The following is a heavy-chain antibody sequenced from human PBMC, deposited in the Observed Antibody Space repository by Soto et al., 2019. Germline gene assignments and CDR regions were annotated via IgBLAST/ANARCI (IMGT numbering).Heavy chain of an antibody. Sequence: XGSLRLSCAASGFSFSSYAMHWVRQAPGKGLEWVAVISYDGSNKYYADSVKGRFTISRDNSKNTLYLQMNSLRAEDTAVYYCARDLGGRKRAYYYYGMDVWGQGTTVTVSS. CDR3: ARDLGGRKRAYYYYGMDV. V-gene: IGHV3-30-3*01. J-gene: IGHJ6*02. D-gene: IGHD2-15*01. CDR2: ISYDGSNK. CDR1: GFSFSSYA.